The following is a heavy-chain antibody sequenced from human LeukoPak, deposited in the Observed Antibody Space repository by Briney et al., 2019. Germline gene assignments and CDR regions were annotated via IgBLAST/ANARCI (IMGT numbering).Heavy chain of an antibody. CDR3: ARVLHDRSALGFFYYYMDV. D-gene: IGHD3-22*01. V-gene: IGHV3-66*01. J-gene: IGHJ6*03. CDR2: IYSGGST. CDR1: GFTVSSNY. Sequence: PGGSLRLSCAASGFTVSSNYMSWVRQAPGKGLEWVSVIYSGGSTYYADSVKGRFTISRDNSKNTLYLQMNSLRAEDTAVYYCARVLHDRSALGFFYYYMDVWGKGTTVTVSS.